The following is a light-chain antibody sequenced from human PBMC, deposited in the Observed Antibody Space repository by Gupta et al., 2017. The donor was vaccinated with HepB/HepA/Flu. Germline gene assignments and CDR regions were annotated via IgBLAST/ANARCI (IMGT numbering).Light chain of an antibody. CDR1: SSNIGSTT. CDR2: SNN. J-gene: IGLJ3*02. CDR3: AAWDDSLHGGV. Sequence: QSVLTQPPSASGTPGQRVTISCSGGSSNIGSTTVNWYQQFPGTAPKPLIHSNNQRPSGVPDRFSGSKSGTSASLVISGLQSEDDADYYCAAWDDSLHGGVFGGGTKLTVL. V-gene: IGLV1-44*01.